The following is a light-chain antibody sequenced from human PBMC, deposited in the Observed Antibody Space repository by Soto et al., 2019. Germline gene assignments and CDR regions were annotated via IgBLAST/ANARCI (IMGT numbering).Light chain of an antibody. CDR3: QQTRSYPST. Sequence: IQLARSPCSVSASVGERVAIPNRASQGINSYLAWYQQKPGKVPQLLIYEASILQSGVPSRFSGSGSVTDFTLTIRSLHAEDFATYYCQQTRSYPSTLGGGTKVDIK. V-gene: IGKV1-9*01. J-gene: IGKJ4*01. CDR2: EAS. CDR1: QGINSY.